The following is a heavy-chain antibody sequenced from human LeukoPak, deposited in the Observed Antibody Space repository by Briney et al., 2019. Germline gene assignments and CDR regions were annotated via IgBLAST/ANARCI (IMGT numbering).Heavy chain of an antibody. CDR1: GGSISSGGYF. V-gene: IGHV4-61*02. D-gene: IGHD2-2*02. CDR3: ATYCSHTSCHTGGGFQH. CDR2: IYTSGGT. Sequence: SETLSLTCTVSGGSISSGGYFWSWIRQPAGKGLEWIGRIYTSGGTNYNPSLNGRVTVSIDTSTNQFSLRLTSVTAADTAVYYCATYCSHTSCHTGGGFQHWGQGTLVTVSS. J-gene: IGHJ1*01.